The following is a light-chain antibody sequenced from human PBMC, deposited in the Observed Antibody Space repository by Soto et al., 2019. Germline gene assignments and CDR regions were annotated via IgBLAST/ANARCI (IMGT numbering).Light chain of an antibody. V-gene: IGKV3-20*01. CDR3: QQYGSSLST. J-gene: IGKJ3*01. CDR2: GAS. CDR1: QSVSSSY. Sequence: EIVLTQSPGTLSLSPGEGATLSCRASQSVSSSYLAWYQQKPGQAPRLLIYGASSRATGIPDRFSGSGSGTDFTLTISRLEPEDFAVYYCQQYGSSLSTFGPGTKLDIK.